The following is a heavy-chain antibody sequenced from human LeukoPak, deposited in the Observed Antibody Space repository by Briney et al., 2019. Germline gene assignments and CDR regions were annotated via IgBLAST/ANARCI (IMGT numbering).Heavy chain of an antibody. J-gene: IGHJ4*02. D-gene: IGHD6-19*01. V-gene: IGHV4-39*01. CDR2: IYYSGST. CDR1: GGSISSSSYY. Sequence: PSETLSLTCTVSGGSISSSSYYWGWIRQPPGKGLEWIGSIYYSGSTYYNPSLKSRVTISVDTSKNQFSLKLSSVTAADTAVYYCARSRAVAGWLNYWGQGTLVTVSS. CDR3: ARSRAVAGWLNY.